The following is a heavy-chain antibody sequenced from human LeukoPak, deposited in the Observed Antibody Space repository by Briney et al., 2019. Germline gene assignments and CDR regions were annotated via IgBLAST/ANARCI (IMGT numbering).Heavy chain of an antibody. J-gene: IGHJ6*02. Sequence: GGSLRLSCTASGFTFGDYAMSWVRQAPGKGLVWVSLINSDGSSTNYADSVQGRFTISRDNTKKTLYLQMNSLRAEDTAVYYCARTYHGYGMDVWGQGTTVTVSS. CDR3: ARTYHGYGMDV. V-gene: IGHV3-74*01. CDR2: INSDGSST. D-gene: IGHD2-2*01. CDR1: GFTFGDYA.